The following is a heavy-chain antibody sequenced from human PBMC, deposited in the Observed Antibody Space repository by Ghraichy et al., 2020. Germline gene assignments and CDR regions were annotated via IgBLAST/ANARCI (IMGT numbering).Heavy chain of an antibody. D-gene: IGHD4-17*01. CDR3: AKEYGAVTYFDY. CDR1: GFTFSSYA. CDR2: INNSGGNT. Sequence: ESLNISCAASGFTFSSYAMGWVRQAPGKGLVWVSDINNSGGNTYYADSVKGRFTISRDNSKNTLYLQMNSLRAEDTAIYYCAKEYGAVTYFDYWGQGTLVTVSS. V-gene: IGHV3-23*01. J-gene: IGHJ4*02.